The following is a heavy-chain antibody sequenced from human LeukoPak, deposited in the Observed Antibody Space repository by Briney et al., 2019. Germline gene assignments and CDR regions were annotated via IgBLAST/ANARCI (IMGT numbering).Heavy chain of an antibody. Sequence: GGPLRLSCVASGFTFSNYWMSWVRQAPGKGLEWVANIKKDGSEKYYVDSVKGRFTISRDNAKNSLYLQMNSLRAEDTAVYYCARDLYCSGNRCYDAFDIWGQGTMVTVSS. J-gene: IGHJ3*02. CDR2: IKKDGSEK. CDR3: ARDLYCSGNRCYDAFDI. V-gene: IGHV3-7*01. D-gene: IGHD2-15*01. CDR1: GFTFSNYW.